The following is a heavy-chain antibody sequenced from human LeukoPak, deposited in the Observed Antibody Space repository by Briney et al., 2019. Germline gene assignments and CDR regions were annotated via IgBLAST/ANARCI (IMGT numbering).Heavy chain of an antibody. J-gene: IGHJ3*02. CDR2: ISSRGSYI. V-gene: IGHV3-21*01. CDR3: ARAYSGSYPAAFDI. CDR1: GFTFRSYS. Sequence: GGSLRLSCAASGFTFRSYSMNWVRQAPGKGLEWVSSISSRGSYIYYADSVKGRFTISRDNAKNSLYLQMNSLRAEDTAVYYCARAYSGSYPAAFDIWGQGTMVTVSS. D-gene: IGHD1-26*01.